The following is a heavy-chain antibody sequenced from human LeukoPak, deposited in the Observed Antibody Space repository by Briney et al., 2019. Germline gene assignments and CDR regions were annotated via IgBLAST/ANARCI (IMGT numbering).Heavy chain of an antibody. V-gene: IGHV3-21*01. J-gene: IGHJ4*02. Sequence: GGSLRLSCAASAFTFSSYSMNWVRQAPGKGLEWVSSISSRGSYIYYADSVKGRFTISRDNAKNSLYLQMNSLRDEDTAVYYCARFPSGLQAFDYWGQGTLITVSS. CDR1: AFTFSSYS. CDR2: ISSRGSYI. CDR3: ARFPSGLQAFDY. D-gene: IGHD5-24*01.